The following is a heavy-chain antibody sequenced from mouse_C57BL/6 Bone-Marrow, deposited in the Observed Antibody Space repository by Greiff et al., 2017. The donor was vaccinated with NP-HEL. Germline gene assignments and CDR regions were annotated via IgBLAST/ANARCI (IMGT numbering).Heavy chain of an antibody. J-gene: IGHJ1*03. CDR1: GYTFTSYG. Sequence: QVQLKESGAELARPGASVKLSCKASGYTFTSYGISWVKQRTGQGLEWIGEIYPRSGNTYYNEKFKGKATLPADKSSSTAYMELRSLTSEDSAVYFCARGILRYPYWYFDVWGTGTTVTVSS. CDR3: ARGILRYPYWYFDV. CDR2: IYPRSGNT. D-gene: IGHD1-1*01. V-gene: IGHV1-81*01.